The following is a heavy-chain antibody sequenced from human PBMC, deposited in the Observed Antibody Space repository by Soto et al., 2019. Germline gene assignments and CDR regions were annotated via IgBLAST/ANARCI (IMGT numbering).Heavy chain of an antibody. D-gene: IGHD5-12*01. J-gene: IGHJ4*02. V-gene: IGHV3-23*01. CDR3: ANGVSRMATILD. Sequence: GGSLRLSCAASGFIFSSYAMSWVSQAPGKGLEWVSAISGSGGNTYYADSVKGRFTISRDNSKNTLYLQMNSLRAEDMAVYYCANGVSRMATILDWGQGTLVT. CDR1: GFIFSSYA. CDR2: ISGSGGNT.